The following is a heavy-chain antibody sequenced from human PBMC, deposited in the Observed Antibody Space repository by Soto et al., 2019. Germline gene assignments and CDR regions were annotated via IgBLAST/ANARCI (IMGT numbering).Heavy chain of an antibody. Sequence: SGGSLRLSCAASGFTFDYHGMTWVRQAPGKGLEWVATINDIGTNTHYADSVKGRFTISRDNSKNTLRLQMDSLRAEDTATYYCVSWVSAHLDKWGQGTLVTVSS. CDR3: VSWVSAHLDK. V-gene: IGHV3-23*01. CDR1: GFTFDYHG. D-gene: IGHD2-8*01. CDR2: INDIGTNT. J-gene: IGHJ4*02.